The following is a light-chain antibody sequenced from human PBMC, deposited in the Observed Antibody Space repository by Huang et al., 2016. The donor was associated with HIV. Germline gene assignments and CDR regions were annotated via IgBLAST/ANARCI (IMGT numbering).Light chain of an antibody. CDR3: MQALQTPV. J-gene: IGKJ3*01. CDR1: QSLLHSNGYNY. Sequence: DAVVTQSPLSLPVTPGEPASISCRSSQSLLHSNGYNYLDWYVQKPGQSPQLLSYVGSNRGSGVPDRCSGSGSGTDFTLKISRVEAEEVGVYYCMQALQTPVFGPGTKVDIK. V-gene: IGKV2-28*01. CDR2: VGS.